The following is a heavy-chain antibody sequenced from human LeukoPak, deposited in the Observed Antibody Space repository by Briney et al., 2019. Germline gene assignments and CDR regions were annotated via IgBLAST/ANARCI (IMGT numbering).Heavy chain of an antibody. CDR1: GGSISTDLYY. CDR2: IYSNGWT. D-gene: IGHD6-19*01. Sequence: SETLSLTCTVSGGSISTDLYYWTWIRQPAGKGLEWIGRIYSNGWTDYNPPLKSRVSISIDTSKNHFSLKLSSVTAADTAVYYCARGGSSGWVDYWGQGTLVTVSS. V-gene: IGHV4-61*02. J-gene: IGHJ4*02. CDR3: ARGGSSGWVDY.